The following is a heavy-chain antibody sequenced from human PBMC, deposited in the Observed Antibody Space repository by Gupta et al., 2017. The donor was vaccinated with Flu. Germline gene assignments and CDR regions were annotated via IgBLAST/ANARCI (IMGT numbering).Heavy chain of an antibody. Sequence: EVQLVESGGVLVQPGRSLSLSCTASGFTFGDYALRWFRQAPGKGLKWVGFIRSTAYGGPTEDAASVKGRFTISRVDSKSIAYLQINSLKTEDTAVYYCTTCHYDFWSGYFWFDPWGQGTLVTVSS. CDR3: TTCHYDFWSGYFWFDP. D-gene: IGHD3-3*01. CDR2: IRSTAYGGPT. V-gene: IGHV3-49*03. CDR1: GFTFGDYA. J-gene: IGHJ5*02.